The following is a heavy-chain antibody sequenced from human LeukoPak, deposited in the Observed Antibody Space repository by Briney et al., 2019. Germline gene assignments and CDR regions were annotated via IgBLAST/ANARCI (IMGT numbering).Heavy chain of an antibody. CDR1: SGSFSGYY. Sequence: SETLSLTCAVYSGSFSGYYWSWIRQPPGRGLHWIGYIYYSASTNYNPSLKSRVTISVDTSKDQFSLTLSSVTAADTAVYYCARVSAVAGSDYFFDYWGQGTLVTVSS. D-gene: IGHD6-19*01. J-gene: IGHJ4*02. CDR3: ARVSAVAGSDYFFDY. V-gene: IGHV4-59*01. CDR2: IYYSAST.